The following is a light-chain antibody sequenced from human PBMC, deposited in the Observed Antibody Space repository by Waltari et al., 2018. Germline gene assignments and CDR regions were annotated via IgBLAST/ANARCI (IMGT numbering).Light chain of an antibody. Sequence: QSALTQPAPDSGSPGQPIPISCTGTSSDVGRYNLVSWYQQHPGKATKLMIYEVSKGPSGVSKRYAGSKSGNTASLRISGRQAENEADYSCSSYAGSLYVVFGGGTKLTVL. V-gene: IGLV2-23*02. J-gene: IGLJ2*01. CDR1: SSDVGRYNL. CDR2: EVS. CDR3: SSYAGSLYVV.